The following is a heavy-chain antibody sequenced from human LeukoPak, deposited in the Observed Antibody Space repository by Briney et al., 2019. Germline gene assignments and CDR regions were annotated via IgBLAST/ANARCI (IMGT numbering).Heavy chain of an antibody. CDR3: ARGPGSATGEAFDI. D-gene: IGHD1-14*01. Sequence: SETLSLTCTVSGGSIDSYYWSCIRQPAGKGLEWIGRIYSSGTSNYNPSLRSRVTMSVDTSRNQFSMKLSSVSAADTAVYYCARGPGSATGEAFDIWGQGTMVTVSS. V-gene: IGHV4-4*07. CDR2: IYSSGTS. J-gene: IGHJ3*02. CDR1: GGSIDSYY.